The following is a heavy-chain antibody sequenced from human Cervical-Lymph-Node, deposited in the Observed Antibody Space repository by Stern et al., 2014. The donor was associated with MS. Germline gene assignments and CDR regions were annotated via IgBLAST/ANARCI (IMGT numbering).Heavy chain of an antibody. Sequence: EVQLVESGGGVIQPGGSLRLSCTASGFTVSRDYMTWVRQAPGKGLEWVSLRSNVGSTCYTDSVKGRFTISRDDSKNTVYLHMTSLRAEDTAMYYCARDTSSPERSDWWGQGTLVTVSS. CDR2: RSNVGST. D-gene: IGHD1-1*01. V-gene: IGHV3-53*01. CDR1: GFTVSRDY. CDR3: ARDTSSPERSDW. J-gene: IGHJ4*02.